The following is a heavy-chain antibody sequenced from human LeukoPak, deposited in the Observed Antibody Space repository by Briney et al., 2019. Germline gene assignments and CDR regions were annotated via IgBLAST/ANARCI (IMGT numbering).Heavy chain of an antibody. D-gene: IGHD3-9*01. Sequence: GSLRLSCAASGFTFSTYWMSWVRQPPGKGLEWIGSIYYSGSTYYNPSLKSRVTISVDTSKNQFSLKLSSVSAADTAVYYCARQKTGYSDWSYEFDYWAQGTLVTVSS. J-gene: IGHJ4*02. V-gene: IGHV4-39*07. CDR2: IYYSGST. CDR3: ARQKTGYSDWSYEFDY. CDR1: GFTFSTYW.